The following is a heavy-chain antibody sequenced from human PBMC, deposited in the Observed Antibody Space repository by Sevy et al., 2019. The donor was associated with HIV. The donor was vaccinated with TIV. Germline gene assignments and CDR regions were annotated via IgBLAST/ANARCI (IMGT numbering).Heavy chain of an antibody. D-gene: IGHD3-3*01. Sequence: GGSLRLSCAASGFTFSSYWMSWVRQAPGKGLEWVANIKQDGSEKYYVDSVKGRFTISRDNAKNSLYLQMNSLRAEDMAMYCGAGVVYYDFWSGYYTKGFDYWGQGTLVTVSS. CDR1: GFTFSSYW. CDR3: AGVVYYDFWSGYYTKGFDY. J-gene: IGHJ4*02. V-gene: IGHV3-7*01. CDR2: IKQDGSEK.